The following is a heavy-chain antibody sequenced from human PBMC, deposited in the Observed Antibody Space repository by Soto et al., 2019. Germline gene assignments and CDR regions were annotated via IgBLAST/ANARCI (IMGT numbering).Heavy chain of an antibody. CDR2: MNPNSGNT. CDR3: ARGAGLLLDYYYYYMDV. D-gene: IGHD2-15*01. J-gene: IGHJ6*03. Sequence: NNRGASVKVSCKASGYTFTSYDINWVRQATGQGLEWMGWMNPNSGNTGYAQKFQGRVTMTRNTSISTAHMELSSLRSEDTAVYYCARGAGLLLDYYYYYMDVWGKGTTVTVSS. CDR1: GYTFTSYD. V-gene: IGHV1-8*01.